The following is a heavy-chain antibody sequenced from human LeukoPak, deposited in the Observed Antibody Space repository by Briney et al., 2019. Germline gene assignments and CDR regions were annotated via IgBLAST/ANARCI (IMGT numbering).Heavy chain of an antibody. CDR2: ISGSGHRT. Sequence: GGTLRLSCAASGFTFSSYGVSWVRQAPGKGLEWVSGISGSGHRTYYADSVKGRFTISRDNSKNTLYLQMNSLRAEDTAVYYCARRAGGYSHPYDYWGQGILVTVSS. V-gene: IGHV3-23*01. J-gene: IGHJ4*02. CDR3: ARRAGGYSHPYDY. D-gene: IGHD4-23*01. CDR1: GFTFSSYG.